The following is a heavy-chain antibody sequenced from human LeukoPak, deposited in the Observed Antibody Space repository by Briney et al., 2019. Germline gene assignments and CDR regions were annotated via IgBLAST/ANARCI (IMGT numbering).Heavy chain of an antibody. D-gene: IGHD1-14*01. V-gene: IGHV3-21*01. CDR3: ARDLTPVSVRRAQSFDY. Sequence: PGGSLRLSCAASGFTFSSYSMNWVRQAPGKGLEWVSCISSSSSYIYYADSVKGRFTISRDNAKNSLYLQMNSLRAEDTAVYYCARDLTPVSVRRAQSFDYWGQGTLVTVSS. CDR2: ISSSSSYI. J-gene: IGHJ4*02. CDR1: GFTFSSYS.